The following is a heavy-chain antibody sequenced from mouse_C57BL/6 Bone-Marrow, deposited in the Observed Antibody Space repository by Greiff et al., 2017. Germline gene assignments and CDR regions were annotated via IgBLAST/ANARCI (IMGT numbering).Heavy chain of an antibody. J-gene: IGHJ3*01. CDR3: TRLRRGAY. CDR1: GYTFTDYE. D-gene: IGHD2-12*01. Sequence: QVQLKQSGAELVRPGASVTLSCKASGYTFTDYEMHWVKQTPVHGLEWIGAIDPETGGTAYNQTFKGKAILTADKSSSTAYMELRSLTSEDSAVYYCTRLRRGAYWGQGTLVTVSA. V-gene: IGHV1-15*01. CDR2: IDPETGGT.